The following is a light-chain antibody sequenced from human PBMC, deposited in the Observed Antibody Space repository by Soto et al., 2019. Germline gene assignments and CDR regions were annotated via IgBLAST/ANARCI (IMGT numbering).Light chain of an antibody. J-gene: IGLJ7*01. Sequence: QSVLTQPPSVSGATGQRVTVSCTGSSSNIGAGYDVHWYQQLPGRAPKLLIFGDADRPSGVPDRFSGSKSGTSASLAITGLQTEDESDYYCQSYDSRLSGAVFGGGPQLTVL. CDR1: SSNIGAGYD. CDR2: GDA. V-gene: IGLV1-40*01. CDR3: QSYDSRLSGAV.